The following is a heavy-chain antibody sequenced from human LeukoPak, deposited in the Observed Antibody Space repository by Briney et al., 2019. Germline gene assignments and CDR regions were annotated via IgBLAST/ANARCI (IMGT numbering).Heavy chain of an antibody. D-gene: IGHD6-19*01. CDR2: ISNDGNNK. Sequence: GGSLRLSCAASGFTFSSFAMHWVCQAPGKGLEWVAVISNDGNNKYYADSVKGRFTISRDNSKNTLYLQMNSLRPEDTAVHFCAREEAVAEPYFYGMDVWGQGTTVTVSS. J-gene: IGHJ6*02. V-gene: IGHV3-30*04. CDR1: GFTFSSFA. CDR3: AREEAVAEPYFYGMDV.